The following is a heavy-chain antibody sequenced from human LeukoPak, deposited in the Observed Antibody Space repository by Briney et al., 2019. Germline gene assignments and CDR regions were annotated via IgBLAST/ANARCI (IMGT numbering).Heavy chain of an antibody. CDR3: ARVLSDFWSGYSPFDY. J-gene: IGHJ4*02. Sequence: PSETLSLTCTVSGGSISSSSYYWGWIRQPPGKGLKWIGSIYYSGSTYYNPSLKSRVTISVDTSKNQFSLKLSSVTAADTAVYYCARVLSDFWSGYSPFDYWGQGTLVTVSS. D-gene: IGHD3-3*01. CDR1: GGSISSSSYY. V-gene: IGHV4-39*07. CDR2: IYYSGST.